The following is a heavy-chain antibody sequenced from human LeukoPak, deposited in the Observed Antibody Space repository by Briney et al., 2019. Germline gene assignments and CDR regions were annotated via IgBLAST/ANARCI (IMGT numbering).Heavy chain of an antibody. V-gene: IGHV3-30*02. J-gene: IGHJ5*02. CDR2: IRYDGSNK. CDR1: GFTFSSYG. CDR3: AKEGYCSSTSCYNNWFDP. Sequence: GGSLRLSCAASGFTFSSYGMHWVRQAPGKGLEWVAFIRYDGSNKYYADSVKGRFTISRDNSKNTLYLQMNSLRAEDTAVYYCAKEGYCSSTSCYNNWFDPWGQGTLVTVSS. D-gene: IGHD2-2*02.